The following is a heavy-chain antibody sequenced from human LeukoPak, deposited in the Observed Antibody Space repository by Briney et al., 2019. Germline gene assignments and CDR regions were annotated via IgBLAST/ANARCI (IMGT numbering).Heavy chain of an antibody. CDR3: ARESGEYGMDV. CDR2: ISCDGSNK. Sequence: GGSLRLSCAASGFTFSSYAMHWVRQAPGKGLEWVAVISCDGSNKYYADSVKGRFTISRDNSKNTLYLQMNSLRAEDTAVYYCARESGEYGMDVWGQGTTVTVSS. D-gene: IGHD1-26*01. CDR1: GFTFSSYA. V-gene: IGHV3-30*04. J-gene: IGHJ6*02.